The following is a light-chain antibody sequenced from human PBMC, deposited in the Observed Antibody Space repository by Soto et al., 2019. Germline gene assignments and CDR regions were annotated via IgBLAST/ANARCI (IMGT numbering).Light chain of an antibody. CDR1: SSDVGGYDY. Sequence: QSALTQPASVSGSPGQSITISCTGTSSDVGGYDYVSWYQQHPGKAPKLLICDVSNRPSGVSNRFSGSKSGNTASLTIAGLQAEDEADYYCGSYRSSSTRYVFGIGTKLTVL. V-gene: IGLV2-14*01. CDR2: DVS. CDR3: GSYRSSSTRYV. J-gene: IGLJ1*01.